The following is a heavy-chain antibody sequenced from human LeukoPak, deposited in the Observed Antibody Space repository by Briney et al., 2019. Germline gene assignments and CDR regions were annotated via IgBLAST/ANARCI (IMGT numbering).Heavy chain of an antibody. Sequence: PGGSLRLSCTASGFTFGDYAMSWFRQAPGKGLEWVGFIRSKAYGGTTEYAASVKGRFTISRDDSKSIAYLQMNSLKTEDTAVYYCTRDPREIYSYGLEWVYWGQGTLVTVSS. V-gene: IGHV3-49*03. CDR1: GFTFGDYA. J-gene: IGHJ4*02. CDR3: TRDPREIYSYGLEWVY. CDR2: IRSKAYGGTT. D-gene: IGHD5-18*01.